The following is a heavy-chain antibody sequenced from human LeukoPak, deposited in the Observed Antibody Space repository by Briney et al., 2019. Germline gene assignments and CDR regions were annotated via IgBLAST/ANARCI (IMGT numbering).Heavy chain of an antibody. CDR1: GYTFTNYD. CDR3: ARGVGYNYGLYYQYGMDV. J-gene: IGHJ6*02. CDR2: LNPNSGNT. D-gene: IGHD5-18*01. V-gene: IGHV1-8*03. Sequence: ASVKVSCKSSGYTFTNYDINWMRQATGQGLEWMGWLNPNSGNTGYAQKFQGRVTITRDTSASTAYMELSSLRSEDTAVYYCARGVGYNYGLYYQYGMDVWGQGTTVTVSS.